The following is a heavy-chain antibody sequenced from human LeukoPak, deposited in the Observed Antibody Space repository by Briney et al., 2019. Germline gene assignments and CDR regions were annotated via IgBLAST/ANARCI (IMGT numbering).Heavy chain of an antibody. CDR3: ASESRGSYHNYFDY. J-gene: IGHJ4*02. CDR1: GGSISSYY. Sequence: SETLSLTCTVSGGSISSYYWSWIRQPPGKGLEWIGYVYYRGTTNYSPSLKSRVTMSVDTSKNQFSLKLSSVTAADTAVYYCASESRGSYHNYFDYWGQGTLVTVSS. D-gene: IGHD3-22*01. V-gene: IGHV4-59*01. CDR2: VYYRGTT.